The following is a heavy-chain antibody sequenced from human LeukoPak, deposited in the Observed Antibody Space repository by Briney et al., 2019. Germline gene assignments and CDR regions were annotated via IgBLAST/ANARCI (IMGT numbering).Heavy chain of an antibody. CDR2: IKQDGSEK. CDR3: ARSGSDFDC. V-gene: IGHV3-7*01. J-gene: IGHJ4*02. Sequence: GGSLRLSCAASGFTFSSYSMSWVRQAPGKGLEWVSNIKQDGSEKNYVDSVKGRFTISRDNAKNSQYLQINSLRVEDTAVYYCARSGSDFDCWGQGTLVSVSS. CDR1: GFTFSSYS. D-gene: IGHD1-26*01.